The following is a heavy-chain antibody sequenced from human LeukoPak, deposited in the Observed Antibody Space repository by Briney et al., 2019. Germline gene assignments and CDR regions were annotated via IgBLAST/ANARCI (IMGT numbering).Heavy chain of an antibody. Sequence: SVKVSCKASGGTFSSYAISWVRQAPGQGLEWIGRIIPILGIANYAQKFQGRVTITADKSTSTAYMELSSLRSEDTAVYYCARIPYYYDSSGYYNYFDYWGQGTLVTVSS. CDR1: GGTFSSYA. D-gene: IGHD3-22*01. CDR3: ARIPYYYDSSGYYNYFDY. V-gene: IGHV1-69*04. J-gene: IGHJ4*02. CDR2: IIPILGIA.